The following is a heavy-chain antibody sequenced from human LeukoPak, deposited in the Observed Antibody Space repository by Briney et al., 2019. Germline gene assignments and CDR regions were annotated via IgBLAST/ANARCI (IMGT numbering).Heavy chain of an antibody. CDR2: ISAYNGNT. CDR3: ARDYREAAYKSITMIFWGRPLYYYGMDV. CDR1: GYTFTSYG. Sequence: ASVKVSCKASGYTFTSYGISWVRQAPGQGLEWMGWISAYNGNTNYAQKLQGRVTMTTDTSTSTAYMELRSLRSDDTAVYYCARDYREAAYKSITMIFWGRPLYYYGMDVWGQGTTVTVSS. V-gene: IGHV1-18*01. J-gene: IGHJ6*02. D-gene: IGHD3-22*01.